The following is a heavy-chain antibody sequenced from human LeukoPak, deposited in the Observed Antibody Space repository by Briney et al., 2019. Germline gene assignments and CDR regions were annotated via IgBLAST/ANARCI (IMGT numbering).Heavy chain of an antibody. D-gene: IGHD1-20*01. V-gene: IGHV3-20*04. J-gene: IGHJ6*03. CDR1: GFTFDDYG. Sequence: PGGSLRLSCAASGFTFDDYGMSWVRQAPGKGLEWVSGINWNGGSTGYADSVKGRFTISRDNAKNSLYLQMNSLRAEDTALYYCARIRRRYNWNDYYYYYYMDVWGKGTTVTVSS. CDR2: INWNGGST. CDR3: ARIRRRYNWNDYYYYYYMDV.